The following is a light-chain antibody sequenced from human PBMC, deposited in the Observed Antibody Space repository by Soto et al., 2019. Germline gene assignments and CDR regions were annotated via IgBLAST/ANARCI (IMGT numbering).Light chain of an antibody. V-gene: IGKV3-20*01. CDR1: QSVSTNY. CDR3: HQYGSSPWT. Sequence: EIVLTQSPGTLSLSPGERATLSCRASQSVSTNYLAWYQQKLGQAPRLLIYGASTSATGIPDRFSGSGSGTDFTVTISRLEPEDFTVYYFHQYGSSPWTFGQGTKVEIK. J-gene: IGKJ1*01. CDR2: GAS.